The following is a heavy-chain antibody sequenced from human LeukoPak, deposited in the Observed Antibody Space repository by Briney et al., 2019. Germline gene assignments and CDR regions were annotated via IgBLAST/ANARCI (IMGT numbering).Heavy chain of an antibody. V-gene: IGHV4-39*07. CDR2: IFYSGST. Sequence: SETLSLTCTVSGGSIGTSNYYWGWIRQPPGKGLEWIGNIFYSGSTYYSPSVKSRVTMSVDTSKNQFSLKLSSVTAADTAVYYCARDGVLRYFDWLFPYYMDVWGKGTTVTISS. CDR1: GGSIGTSNYY. CDR3: ARDGVLRYFDWLFPYYMDV. J-gene: IGHJ6*03. D-gene: IGHD3-9*01.